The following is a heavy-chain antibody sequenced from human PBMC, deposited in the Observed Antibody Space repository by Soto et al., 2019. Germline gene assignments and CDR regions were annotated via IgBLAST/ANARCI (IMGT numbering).Heavy chain of an antibody. D-gene: IGHD5-18*01. CDR3: ARGGGVTATFDY. Sequence: SETLSLTCTVSGGSVSSGSYYWSWIRQPPGKGLECIGYIYYSGSFNYNPSLKSRVTISVDTSKRQFSLRLESVTAADTAVYYCARGGGVTATFDYWGQGTLVTVSS. CDR2: IYYSGSF. V-gene: IGHV4-61*01. CDR1: GGSVSSGSYY. J-gene: IGHJ4*02.